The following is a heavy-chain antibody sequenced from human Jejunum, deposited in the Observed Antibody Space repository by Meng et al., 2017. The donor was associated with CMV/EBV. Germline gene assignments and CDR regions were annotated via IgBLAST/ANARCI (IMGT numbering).Heavy chain of an antibody. J-gene: IGHJ2*01. V-gene: IGHV4-39*01. CDR1: GGYISSSSYY. D-gene: IGHD7-27*01. Sequence: QLQEAGLGLVKPSETLSLSCTVSGGYISSSSYYWGWIRQPPGKGLEWIGSIYYSGSTYYNPSLKSRVTISVDTSKNQFSLKLSSVTAADTAVYYCASPLGILGIVDLWGRGTLVTVSS. CDR2: IYYSGST. CDR3: ASPLGILGIVDL.